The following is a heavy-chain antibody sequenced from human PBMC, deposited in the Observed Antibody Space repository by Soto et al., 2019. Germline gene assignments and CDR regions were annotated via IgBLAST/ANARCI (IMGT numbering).Heavy chain of an antibody. D-gene: IGHD2-2*02. CDR2: IIPIFGTA. CDR3: ARIPGIDIVVVPAAIWGNYYYGMDV. J-gene: IGHJ6*02. Sequence: SVKVSCKASGGTFSSYAISWVRQAPGRGLEWMGGIIPIFGTANYAQKFQGRVTITADESTSTAYMELSSLRSEDTAVYYCARIPGIDIVVVPAAIWGNYYYGMDVWGQGTTVTVSS. CDR1: GGTFSSYA. V-gene: IGHV1-69*13.